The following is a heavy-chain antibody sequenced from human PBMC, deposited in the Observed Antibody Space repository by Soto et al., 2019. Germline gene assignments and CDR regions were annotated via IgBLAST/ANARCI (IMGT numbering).Heavy chain of an antibody. Sequence: QVQLQQWGAGLLKPSETLSLTCAVYGGSFSGYYWSWIRQPPGKGLEWIGEINHSGSTNYNPSLKSRVPISVDPSKNQFSLKLSSVTAADTAVYYCASLPYGSGSSPIDYWGQGTLVTVSS. CDR2: INHSGST. CDR3: ASLPYGSGSSPIDY. V-gene: IGHV4-34*01. CDR1: GGSFSGYY. J-gene: IGHJ4*02. D-gene: IGHD3-10*01.